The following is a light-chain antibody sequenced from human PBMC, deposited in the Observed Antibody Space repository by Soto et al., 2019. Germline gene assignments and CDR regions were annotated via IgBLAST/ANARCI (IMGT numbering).Light chain of an antibody. CDR2: AAS. V-gene: IGKV1-39*01. CDR3: QQSYNTPLT. CDR1: QSISNY. Sequence: DIQMTQSPSSLSSSVGEKVTIPFPASQSISNYLNWFQHKPGKAPKLLIYAASSLQSGVPSRFSGSGSGTDFTLTISSLQPEDFATYYCQQSYNTPLTFGGGTKVDIK. J-gene: IGKJ4*01.